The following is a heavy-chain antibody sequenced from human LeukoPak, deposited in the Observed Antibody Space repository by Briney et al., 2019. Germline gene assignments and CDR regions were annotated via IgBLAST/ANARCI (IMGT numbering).Heavy chain of an antibody. V-gene: IGHV4-39*07. CDR1: GGSISSSSYY. J-gene: IGHJ4*02. D-gene: IGHD5-18*01. CDR3: ARADVDAAVVPYFDY. Sequence: PSETLSLTCTVSGGSISSSSYYWGWIRQPPGKGLEWIGNIYYSGSTYYNPSLKSRVTISVDTSKNQFSLKVSSVTAADTAVYYCARADVDAAVVPYFDYWGQGTLVTVS. CDR2: IYYSGST.